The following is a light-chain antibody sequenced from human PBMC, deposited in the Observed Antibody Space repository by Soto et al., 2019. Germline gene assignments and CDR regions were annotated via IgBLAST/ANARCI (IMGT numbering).Light chain of an antibody. Sequence: DIQMTQSPSTLSASIGDTVIITCRASQSINSWLAWYQQKPGKAPKLLIHKASTLKSGVPSRFSGSESGTEFTLTISSLQPDDFATFYCQQYDRFPYTFGQGTKLEIK. CDR2: KAS. CDR1: QSINSW. CDR3: QQYDRFPYT. V-gene: IGKV1-5*03. J-gene: IGKJ2*01.